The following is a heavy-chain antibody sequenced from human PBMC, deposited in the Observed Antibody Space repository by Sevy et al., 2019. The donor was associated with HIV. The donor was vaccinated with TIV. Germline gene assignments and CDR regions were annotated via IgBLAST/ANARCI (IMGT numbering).Heavy chain of an antibody. CDR3: ARDVGYRDYYFDY. Sequence: GGSLRLSCASSGFTFSSYAMHWVRQAPGKGLEWVAVISYDGSNKYYADSVKGRFTFSRDNSKNTLFLQMNSLRAEDTAVYYCARDVGYRDYYFDYWGQGTLVTVSS. CDR1: GFTFSSYA. D-gene: IGHD4-17*01. V-gene: IGHV3-30-3*01. CDR2: ISYDGSNK. J-gene: IGHJ4*02.